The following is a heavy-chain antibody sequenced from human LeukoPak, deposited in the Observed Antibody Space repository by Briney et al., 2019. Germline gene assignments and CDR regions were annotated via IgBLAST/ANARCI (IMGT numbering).Heavy chain of an antibody. J-gene: IGHJ2*01. V-gene: IGHV4-59*11. Sequence: TSETLSLTCTVSGVSISSHYWSWIRQPPGKGLEWIGYIYFTGSTDYNPSLKSRVTISVDTSKNQVSLKLSSVTAADTAVYYCAGSSTGYWNFDLWGRGTLVTVSA. CDR3: AGSSTGYWNFDL. CDR1: GVSISSHY. CDR2: IYFTGST.